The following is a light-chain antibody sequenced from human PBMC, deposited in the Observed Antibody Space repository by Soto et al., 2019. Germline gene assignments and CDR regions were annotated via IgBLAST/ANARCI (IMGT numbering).Light chain of an antibody. Sequence: EVVLTQSPGTLSLSAGERATLSCRASQSVASNRLAWYQQKPGQAPRLLIYAASTRAAGIPVRFSGSGSGTDFTLTISRLEPEDFGVFFFHHYGSSPIFTFGPGTTVDMK. J-gene: IGKJ3*01. CDR3: HHYGSSPIFT. CDR1: QSVASNR. V-gene: IGKV3-20*01. CDR2: AAS.